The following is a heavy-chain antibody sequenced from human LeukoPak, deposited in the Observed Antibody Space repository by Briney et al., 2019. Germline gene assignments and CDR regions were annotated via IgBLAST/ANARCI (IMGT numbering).Heavy chain of an antibody. V-gene: IGHV3-15*01. D-gene: IGHD5-24*01. Sequence: GGSLRLSCAASGFTVSSNYMSWVRQAPGKGLEWVGRIKSKTDGGTTDYAAPVKGRFTISRDDSKNTLYLQMNSLKTEDTAVYYCTTAAKRWLQTDYWGQGTLVTVSS. CDR3: TTAAKRWLQTDY. CDR2: IKSKTDGGTT. CDR1: GFTVSSNY. J-gene: IGHJ4*02.